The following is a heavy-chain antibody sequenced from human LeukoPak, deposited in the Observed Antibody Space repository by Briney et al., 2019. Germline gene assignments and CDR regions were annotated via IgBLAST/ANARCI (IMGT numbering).Heavy chain of an antibody. CDR3: ARDHPYYDILTGPSDIDY. D-gene: IGHD3-9*01. CDR1: GFTFSSYS. V-gene: IGHV3-21*01. Sequence: GGSLRLSCAASGFTFSSYSMNWVRQAPGKGLEWVSSISSSSSYIYYADSVKGRFTISRDNAKSSLYLQMNSLRAEDTAVYYCARDHPYYDILTGPSDIDYWGQGTLVTVSS. CDR2: ISSSSSYI. J-gene: IGHJ4*02.